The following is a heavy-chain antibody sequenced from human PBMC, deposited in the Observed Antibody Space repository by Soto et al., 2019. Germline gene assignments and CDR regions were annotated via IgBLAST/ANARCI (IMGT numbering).Heavy chain of an antibody. CDR3: AKFLSLVAASTRANAFDI. CDR2: ISGSGGST. V-gene: IGHV3-23*01. D-gene: IGHD2-15*01. J-gene: IGHJ3*02. CDR1: GFTFSSYG. Sequence: GGSLRLSCAASGFTFSSYGMHWVHQAPGKGLEWVSAISGSGGSTYYADSVKGRFTISRDNSKNTLYLQMNSLRAEDTAVYYCAKFLSLVAASTRANAFDIWGQGTMVTVSS.